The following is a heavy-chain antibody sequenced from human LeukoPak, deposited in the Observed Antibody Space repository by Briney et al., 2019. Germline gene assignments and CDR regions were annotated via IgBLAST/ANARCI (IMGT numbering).Heavy chain of an antibody. J-gene: IGHJ4*02. CDR2: IYPGDSDT. D-gene: IGHD3-16*01. Sequence: GESLKISCKVSGYSFTTYWIGWVRQMPGKGLEWMGTIYPGDSDTRYSPSFQGQVTMSADKSISTAYLQWNSLKASDTAMYYCARTTLGAVAFDYWGQGTLVTVSS. CDR1: GYSFTTYW. V-gene: IGHV5-51*01. CDR3: ARTTLGAVAFDY.